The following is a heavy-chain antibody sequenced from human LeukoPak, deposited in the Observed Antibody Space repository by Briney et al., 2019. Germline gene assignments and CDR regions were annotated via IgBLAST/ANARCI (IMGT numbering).Heavy chain of an antibody. CDR2: SGSGGSP. Sequence: GGSLRLSCTGSGFTFSNYAMGWVRQAPGKGLAWVSVSGSGGSPFYADSVKGRFTISRDNAKNSLYLQMNSLRAEDTAVYYCAREESSSWYGGDWFDPWGQGTLVTVSS. V-gene: IGHV3-23*01. J-gene: IGHJ5*02. D-gene: IGHD6-13*01. CDR3: AREESSSWYGGDWFDP. CDR1: GFTFSNYA.